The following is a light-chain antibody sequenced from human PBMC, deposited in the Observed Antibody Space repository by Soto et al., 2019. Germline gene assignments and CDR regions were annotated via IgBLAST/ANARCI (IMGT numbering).Light chain of an antibody. CDR1: QSVRKF. V-gene: IGKV1-17*01. CDR2: AAS. Sequence: DIQMTQSPSSLSASVGDRVTITCRASQSVRKFLNYYQQKSGKAPKLLIYAASTLQSGVPSRFSGSGSGTEFTLTISSLQPEDFATYYCQQLNSYPQITFGQGTRLEIK. J-gene: IGKJ5*01. CDR3: QQLNSYPQIT.